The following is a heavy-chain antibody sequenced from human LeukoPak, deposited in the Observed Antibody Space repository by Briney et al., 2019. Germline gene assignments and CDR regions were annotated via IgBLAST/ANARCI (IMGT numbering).Heavy chain of an antibody. Sequence: ASVKVSCKASGCTFTSYDINWVRQATGQGLEWMGWMNPNSGNTGYAQKSQGRVTMIRNTSISTAYMELSSLRSEDTAVYYCARVSYDILTGYYLLDYWGQGTLVTVSS. J-gene: IGHJ4*02. CDR1: GCTFTSYD. D-gene: IGHD3-9*01. CDR2: MNPNSGNT. V-gene: IGHV1-8*01. CDR3: ARVSYDILTGYYLLDY.